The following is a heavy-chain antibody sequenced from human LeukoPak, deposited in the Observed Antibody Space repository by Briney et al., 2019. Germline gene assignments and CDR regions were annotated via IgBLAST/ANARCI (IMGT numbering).Heavy chain of an antibody. CDR3: ARIGGSSSYNLHYYYGMDV. CDR1: GGSFSGYY. D-gene: IGHD6-13*01. CDR2: INHSGST. V-gene: IGHV4-34*01. J-gene: IGHJ6*02. Sequence: SETLSLTGAGYGGSFSGYYWSWIRQPPGKGLEWIGEINHSGSTNYNPSLKSRVTISVDTSKNQFSLKLSSVTAADTAVYYCARIGGSSSYNLHYYYGMDVWGQGTTVTVSS.